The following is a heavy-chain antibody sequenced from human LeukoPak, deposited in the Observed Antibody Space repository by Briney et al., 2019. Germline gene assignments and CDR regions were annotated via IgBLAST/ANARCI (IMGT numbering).Heavy chain of an antibody. V-gene: IGHV1-24*01. CDR3: ATGNYYGSGREAFDI. D-gene: IGHD3-10*01. J-gene: IGHJ3*02. Sequence: ASVKVSCKVSGYTLTELSMHWVRQAPGKGLEWMGGFDPEDGETIYAQKFQGRVTMTEDTSTDTAYMELSSLRSEDTAVYYCATGNYYGSGREAFDIWGQGTTVTVSS. CDR2: FDPEDGET. CDR1: GYTLTELS.